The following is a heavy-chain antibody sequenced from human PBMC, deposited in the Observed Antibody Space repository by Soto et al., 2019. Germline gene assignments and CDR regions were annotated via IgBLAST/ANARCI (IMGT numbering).Heavy chain of an antibody. D-gene: IGHD3-16*01. V-gene: IGHV1-46*01. CDR3: ARVGEEVFAL. CDR1: GYTFSGYY. Sequence: QEQLVQSVAEVKKPGASVKVSCKASGYTFSGYYMHWVRQAPGQELEWMGIINPSGGSTSYAQKFQGRVTITRDTSTSTVYMELSSLRSEDTAVYYCARVGEEVFALWGRGTLVTVSS. J-gene: IGHJ2*01. CDR2: INPSGGST.